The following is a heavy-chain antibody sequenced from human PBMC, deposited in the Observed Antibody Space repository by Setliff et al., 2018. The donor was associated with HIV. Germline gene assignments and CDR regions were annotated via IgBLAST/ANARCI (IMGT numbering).Heavy chain of an antibody. D-gene: IGHD6-13*01. CDR3: ARDFTQWQQLPDYMDV. CDR2: ISGSGDST. Sequence: PGGSLRLSCAASGFTFSSYAMSWVRQAPGKGLEWVSAISGSGDSTYYADSVKGRFTISRDNAKDTLYLQPNSVRAEDTALYYCARDFTQWQQLPDYMDVWGKGTAVTVSS. J-gene: IGHJ6*03. CDR1: GFTFSSYA. V-gene: IGHV3-23*01.